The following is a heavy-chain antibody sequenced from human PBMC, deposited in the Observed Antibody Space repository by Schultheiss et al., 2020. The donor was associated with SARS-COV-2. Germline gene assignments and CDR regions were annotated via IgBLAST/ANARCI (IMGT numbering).Heavy chain of an antibody. CDR2: ISSSSSYI. Sequence: GESLKISCAASGFTFSSYAMSWVRQAPGKGLEWVSSISSSSSYIYYADSVKGRFTISRDNAKNSLYLQMNSLRAEDTAVYYCARDYGDYKEYYYYGMDVWGQGTTVTVSS. CDR3: ARDYGDYKEYYYYGMDV. J-gene: IGHJ6*02. V-gene: IGHV3-21*01. CDR1: GFTFSSYA. D-gene: IGHD4-17*01.